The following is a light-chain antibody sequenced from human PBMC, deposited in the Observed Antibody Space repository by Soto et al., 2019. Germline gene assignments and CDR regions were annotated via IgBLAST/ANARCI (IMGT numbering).Light chain of an antibody. J-gene: IGKJ1*01. CDR1: QSISSNY. Sequence: EIVLTQSPGTLSLSPGERATLSCRASQSISSNYLAWYQQKPGQAPRLLIYGASNRATGIPDRFSGSESGTHFIITIRRLEPDEYAVDFRQQYAVSAWTFGQGTKVEIK. CDR2: GAS. V-gene: IGKV3-20*01. CDR3: QQYAVSAWT.